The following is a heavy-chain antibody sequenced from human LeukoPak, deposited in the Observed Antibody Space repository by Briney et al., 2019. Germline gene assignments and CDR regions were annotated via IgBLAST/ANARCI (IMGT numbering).Heavy chain of an antibody. CDR3: SRVARIPTVDY. CDR1: GFTFSSYA. V-gene: IGHV3-23*01. J-gene: IGHJ4*02. D-gene: IGHD2-2*02. CDR2: ISGSGGST. Sequence: GGSLRLSCVVSGFTFSSYAMSWVRQAPGKGLEWVSAISGSGGSTYYADSVKGRFTISRDNSKNTLYLQMNSLRAEDTAVYYCSRVARIPTVDYWGQGTLVTVSS.